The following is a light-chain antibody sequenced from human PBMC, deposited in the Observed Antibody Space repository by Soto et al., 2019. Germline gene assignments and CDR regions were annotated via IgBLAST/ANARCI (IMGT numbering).Light chain of an antibody. V-gene: IGLV2-8*01. Sequence: QSVLTQPPSASGSLGQSVTISCTGTASDVGFYNYVSWYQQHPGKAPKLMIYEVTKRPSGVPDRFSGSKSGNTASLTVSGLQAEDEADYYCSSYAGSSTLYVFGTGTKVTVL. CDR2: EVT. CDR3: SSYAGSSTLYV. J-gene: IGLJ1*01. CDR1: ASDVGFYNY.